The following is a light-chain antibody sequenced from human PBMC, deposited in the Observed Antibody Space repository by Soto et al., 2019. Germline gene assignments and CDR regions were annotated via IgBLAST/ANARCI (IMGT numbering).Light chain of an antibody. J-gene: IGKJ1*01. V-gene: IGKV3-20*01. Sequence: EIVLTQSPGTLSLSPGDRATLSCRASQTIDSSYLAWYQQKPGQTPRLLIYGASSRATGIPDRFSGSGSGTDFTLTISRLEPEDFAVYYCQQYGSSPGTFGQGTKVEIK. CDR1: QTIDSSY. CDR2: GAS. CDR3: QQYGSSPGT.